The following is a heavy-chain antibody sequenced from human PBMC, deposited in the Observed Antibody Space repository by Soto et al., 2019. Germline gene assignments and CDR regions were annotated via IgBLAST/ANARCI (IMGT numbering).Heavy chain of an antibody. CDR1: GGSISSYY. CDR2: IYYSGST. J-gene: IGHJ6*02. Sequence: PSETLSLTCTVSGGSISSYYWSWIRQPPGKGLEWIGYIYYSGSTNYNPSLKSRVTISVDTSKNQFSLKLSSVTAADTAVYYCARAAHHNWNDPMYYYYYGMDVWGQGTTVTVSS. D-gene: IGHD1-20*01. V-gene: IGHV4-59*01. CDR3: ARAAHHNWNDPMYYYYYGMDV.